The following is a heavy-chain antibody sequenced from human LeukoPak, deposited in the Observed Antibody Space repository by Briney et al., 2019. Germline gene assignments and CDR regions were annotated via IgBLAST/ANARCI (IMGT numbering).Heavy chain of an antibody. CDR1: GYTFTGYY. CDR2: INPNSGGT. V-gene: IGHV1-2*02. CDR3: AREERVLRFLEWLLPFDP. D-gene: IGHD3-3*01. Sequence: GASVKVSCKASGYTFTGYYMHWVRQAPGQGLEWMGWINPNSGGTNYAQKFQGRVTMTRDTSIGTAYMELSRLRSDDTAVYYCAREERVLRFLEWLLPFDPWGQGTLVTVSS. J-gene: IGHJ5*02.